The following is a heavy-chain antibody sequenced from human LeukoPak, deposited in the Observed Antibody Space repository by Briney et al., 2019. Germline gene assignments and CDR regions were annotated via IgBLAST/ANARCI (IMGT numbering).Heavy chain of an antibody. CDR3: ARRGSYRSFPY. CDR2: INHSGST. Sequence: PSETLSLTCAVYGGSFSGYYWSWIRQPPGKGLEWIGEINHSGSTNYNPSLKSRVTISVDTSKNQFSLKLSSVTAADTAVYYCARRGSYRSFPYWGQGTLVTVSS. CDR1: GGSFSGYY. J-gene: IGHJ4*02. V-gene: IGHV4-34*01. D-gene: IGHD1-26*01.